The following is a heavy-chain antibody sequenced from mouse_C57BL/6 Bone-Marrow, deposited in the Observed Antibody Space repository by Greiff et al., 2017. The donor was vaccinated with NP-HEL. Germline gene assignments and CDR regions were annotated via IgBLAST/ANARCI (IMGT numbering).Heavy chain of an antibody. D-gene: IGHD2-2*01. V-gene: IGHV1-82*01. Sequence: QVQRVESGPELVKPGASVKISCKASGYAFSSSWMNWVKQRPGKGLEWIGRIYPGDGDTNYNGKFKGKATLTADKSSSTAYMQLSSLTSEDSAVYFCARSRLLDDWGQGTTLTVSS. CDR2: IYPGDGDT. J-gene: IGHJ2*01. CDR1: GYAFSSSW. CDR3: ARSRLLDD.